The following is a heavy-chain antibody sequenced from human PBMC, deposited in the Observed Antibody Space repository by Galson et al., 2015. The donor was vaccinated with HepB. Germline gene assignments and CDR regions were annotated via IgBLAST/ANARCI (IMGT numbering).Heavy chain of an antibody. CDR1: EYIFTDYY. V-gene: IGHV1-2*06. CDR2: MNPNSGYT. CDR3: ARDQLAASDRIYYYYGMAV. D-gene: IGHD6-13*01. Sequence: SVTVSCKASEYIFTDYYIHWVRQAPGQGLEWMGRMNPNSGYTNSAQKFQGRVTMTRDTSSSTAHMELSRLRSDDTAVYYWARDQLAASDRIYYYYGMAVWGQGTTVTVSS. J-gene: IGHJ6*02.